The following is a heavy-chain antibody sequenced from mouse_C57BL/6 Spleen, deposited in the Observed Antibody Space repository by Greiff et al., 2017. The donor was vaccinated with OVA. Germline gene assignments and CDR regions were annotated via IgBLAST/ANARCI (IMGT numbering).Heavy chain of an antibody. V-gene: IGHV1-81*01. CDR3: AREGDYYGISYGY. CDR2: IYPRSGNT. Sequence: QVHVKQSGAELARPGASVKLSCKASGYTFTSYGISWVKQRTGQGLEWIGEIYPRSGNTYYNEKFKGKATLTADKSSSTAYMELRSLTSEDSAVYFCAREGDYYGISYGYWGQGTTLTVSS. D-gene: IGHD1-1*01. CDR1: GYTFTSYG. J-gene: IGHJ2*01.